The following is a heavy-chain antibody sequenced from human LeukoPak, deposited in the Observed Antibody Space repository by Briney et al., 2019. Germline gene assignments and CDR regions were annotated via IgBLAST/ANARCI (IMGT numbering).Heavy chain of an antibody. CDR1: GFTFSNYA. V-gene: IGHV3-23*01. CDR2: ISGGGITT. D-gene: IGHD6-19*01. J-gene: IGHJ4*02. CDR3: PRQSYASGWNPFDY. Sequence: QTGGSLRLSCAASGFTFSNYAMSGVRQAPGKGLEWVSTISGGGITTYYADSAKGRFTISRDNSKNTMFLQMNSLRADDTAVYYCPRQSYASGWNPFDYWGQGILVTVSS.